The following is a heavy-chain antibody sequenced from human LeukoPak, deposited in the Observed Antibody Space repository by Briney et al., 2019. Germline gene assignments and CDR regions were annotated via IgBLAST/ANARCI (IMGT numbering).Heavy chain of an antibody. J-gene: IGHJ3*02. Sequence: PGGSLRLSCSASGFTFGGSDMHWIRQSIGKGLEWVSAIGPAGVTYYSDSVKGRFIVSRENAKNSLHLHLNNLRAGDTALYYCARDSMGCFDIWGQGTMVTVSS. CDR1: GFTFGGSD. CDR2: IGPAGVT. D-gene: IGHD3-3*02. V-gene: IGHV3-13*01. CDR3: ARDSMGCFDI.